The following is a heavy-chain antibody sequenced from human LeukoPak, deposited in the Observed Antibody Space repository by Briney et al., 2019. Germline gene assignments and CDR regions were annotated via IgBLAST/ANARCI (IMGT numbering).Heavy chain of an antibody. D-gene: IGHD3-22*01. J-gene: IGHJ4*02. CDR2: IYYSGST. CDR3: ASRYYDSSGYYPWGLEY. V-gene: IGHV4-59*08. Sequence: SETLSLTCTVSGGSISSYYWSWIRQPPGNGLEWIGYIYYSGSTNYNPSLKSRVTISVDTSKNQFSLKLSSVTAADTAVYYCASRYYDSSGYYPWGLEYWGQGTLVTVSS. CDR1: GGSISSYY.